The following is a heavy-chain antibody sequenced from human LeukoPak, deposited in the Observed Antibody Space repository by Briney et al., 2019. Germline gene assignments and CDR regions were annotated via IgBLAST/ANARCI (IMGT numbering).Heavy chain of an antibody. J-gene: IGHJ3*02. CDR1: GGSISSSSYY. D-gene: IGHD4-17*01. CDR2: IYYSGST. CDR3: ASETVHGDPLDALDS. V-gene: IGHV4-39*07. Sequence: SSETLSLTCTVSGGSISSSSYYWGWIRQPPGKGLEWIGSIYYSGSTYYNPSLKSRVTITVDTSKNQFSLKLSSVTAADTAVYYCASETVHGDPLDALDSWGQGTMVTVSS.